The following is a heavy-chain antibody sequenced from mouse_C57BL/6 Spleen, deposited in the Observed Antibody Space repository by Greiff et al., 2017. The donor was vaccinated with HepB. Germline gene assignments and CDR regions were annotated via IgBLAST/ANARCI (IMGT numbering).Heavy chain of an antibody. D-gene: IGHD2-4*01. CDR1: GFTFSDYG. Sequence: EVHLVESGGGLVKPGGSLKLSCAASGFTFSDYGMHWVRQAPEKGLEWVAYISSGSSTIYYADTVKGRFTISRDNAKNTLFLQMTSLRSEDTAMYYCARDDYEGWFAYWGQGTLVTVSA. CDR3: ARDDYEGWFAY. CDR2: ISSGSSTI. V-gene: IGHV5-17*01. J-gene: IGHJ3*01.